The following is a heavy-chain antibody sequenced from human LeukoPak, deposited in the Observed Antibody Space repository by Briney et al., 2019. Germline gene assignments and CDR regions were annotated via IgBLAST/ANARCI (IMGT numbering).Heavy chain of an antibody. D-gene: IGHD3-3*01. CDR2: MNPNSGDT. CDR1: GYTFTSYD. Sequence: ASVKVSCKASGYTFTSYDINWVRQAPGQGLEWMGWMNPNSGDTGYPQKFQGRVTMTRDNSITTAYMELSSLRSEDTAVYYCARILRFLEWRTPSYYFDFWGQGTLVTVSS. CDR3: ARILRFLEWRTPSYYFDF. V-gene: IGHV1-8*01. J-gene: IGHJ4*02.